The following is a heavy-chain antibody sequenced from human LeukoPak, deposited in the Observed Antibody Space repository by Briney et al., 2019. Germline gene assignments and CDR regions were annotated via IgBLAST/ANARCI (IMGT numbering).Heavy chain of an antibody. CDR1: GDTLTELS. CDR3: ATLPRGHLFDS. Sequence: RASVKVSCKLSGDTLTELSMHWVRQSPGKGLEWMGGFVPEDGGTIYAQKFQGRVTMTEDTSTDTAYMELSSLRSDDTAVYFCATLPRGHLFDSWGQGTLVTVSS. CDR2: FVPEDGGT. V-gene: IGHV1-24*01. D-gene: IGHD3-10*01. J-gene: IGHJ4*02.